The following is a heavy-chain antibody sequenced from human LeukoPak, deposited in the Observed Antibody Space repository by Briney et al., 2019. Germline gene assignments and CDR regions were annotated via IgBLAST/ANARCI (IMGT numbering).Heavy chain of an antibody. CDR1: GGSFSGYY. CDR2: INHSGST. J-gene: IGHJ6*02. D-gene: IGHD6-13*01. CDR3: ARGPNHPAGGSSRYVYYYGMDV. V-gene: IGHV4-34*01. Sequence: SETLSLTCAVYGGSFSGYYWSWIRQPPGKGLEWIGEINHSGSTNYNPSLKSRVTISVDTSKNQFSLKLSSATAADTAVYYCARGPNHPAGGSSRYVYYYGMDVWGQGTTVTVSS.